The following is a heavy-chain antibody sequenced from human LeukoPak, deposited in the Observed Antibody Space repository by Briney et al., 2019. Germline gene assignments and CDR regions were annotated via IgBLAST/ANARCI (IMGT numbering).Heavy chain of an antibody. J-gene: IGHJ4*02. CDR2: ISGTGRTR. CDR1: GFTFSTYE. CDR3: ARWEYCSSTYCSFDY. Sequence: PGGSLRLSCAASGFTFSTYEMNWVRQAPGKGLEWVSYISGTGRTRNYADSVKGRFTISRDNAKNSLYLQMNSLRAEDTAVHYCARWEYCSSTYCSFDYWGQGTLVTVSS. D-gene: IGHD2-2*01. V-gene: IGHV3-48*03.